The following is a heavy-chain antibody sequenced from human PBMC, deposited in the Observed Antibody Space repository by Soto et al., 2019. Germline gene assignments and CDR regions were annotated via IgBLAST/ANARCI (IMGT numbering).Heavy chain of an antibody. CDR1: GGTFSSYA. D-gene: IGHD3-22*01. CDR2: IIPIFGTA. CDR3: ARARDDSYYDSSGYYEPYY. Sequence: QVQLVQSGAXVKKPXSSVXXXXKASGGTFSSYAISWVRQAPGQGLEWMGGIIPIFGTANYAQKFQGRVTITADESTSTAYMELSSLRSEDTAVYYCARARDDSYYDSSGYYEPYYWXQGTLVTVSS. V-gene: IGHV1-69*12. J-gene: IGHJ4*02.